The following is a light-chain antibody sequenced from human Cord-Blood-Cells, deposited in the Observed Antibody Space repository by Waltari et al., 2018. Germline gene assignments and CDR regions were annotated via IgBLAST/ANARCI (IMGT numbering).Light chain of an antibody. J-gene: IGLJ3*02. CDR1: SSDGGSYNL. V-gene: IGLV2-23*01. Sequence: QSALTQPASVSGSPGQSITISCTGTSSDGGSYNLVSWYQQHPGKAPKPMIYEGSKRPSGVSNRFSGSKSGNTASLTISGLQAEDEADYYCCSYAGSSTVFGGGTKLTVL. CDR3: CSYAGSSTV. CDR2: EGS.